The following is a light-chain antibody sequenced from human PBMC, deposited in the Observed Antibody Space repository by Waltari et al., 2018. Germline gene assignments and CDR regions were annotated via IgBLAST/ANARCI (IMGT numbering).Light chain of an antibody. Sequence: SSGLTQDPAVSVALGQTVRITCQGDCLRTYFATWYQQKPGQAPLLVIYGKNNRPSEIPDRFSGSSSEDTTSLTITGAQAEDEADYFCSSRDSSGNHVLFGGGTKLTVL. CDR3: SSRDSSGNHVL. V-gene: IGLV3-19*01. CDR2: GKN. J-gene: IGLJ3*02. CDR1: CLRTYF.